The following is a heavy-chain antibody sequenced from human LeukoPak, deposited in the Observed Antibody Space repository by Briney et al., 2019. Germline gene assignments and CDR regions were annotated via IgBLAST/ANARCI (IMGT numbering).Heavy chain of an antibody. CDR3: ARDYFGSGNYYLPFEY. Sequence: GGSLRLSCAASGFTFSGYAISWVRQAPGKGLEWVSAISGSGGNTYYADSVKGRFTISGDNSKNTLYLQMNSLRAEDTAVYYCARDYFGSGNYYLPFEYWGQGTLVTVSS. J-gene: IGHJ4*02. D-gene: IGHD3-10*01. V-gene: IGHV3-23*01. CDR2: ISGSGGNT. CDR1: GFTFSGYA.